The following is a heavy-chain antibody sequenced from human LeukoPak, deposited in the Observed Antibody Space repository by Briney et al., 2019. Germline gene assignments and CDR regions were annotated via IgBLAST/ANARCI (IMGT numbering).Heavy chain of an antibody. J-gene: IGHJ3*02. V-gene: IGHV1-8*01. CDR1: GYTFTSYD. CDR3: AREGLFPENAFDI. D-gene: IGHD3-3*01. CDR2: MNPNSGNT. Sequence: ASVKVSCKASGYTFTSYDINWVRQATGQGLEWMGWMNPNSGNTGYAQKFQGRVTMTRNTSISTAYMELSSLRSEGTAVYYCAREGLFPENAFDIWGQGTMVTVSS.